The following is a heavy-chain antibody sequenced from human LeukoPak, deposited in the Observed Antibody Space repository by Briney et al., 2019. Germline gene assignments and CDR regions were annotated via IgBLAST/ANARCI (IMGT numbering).Heavy chain of an antibody. Sequence: GGSLRLSCAASGFTFSNYAMYWVRQAPGKGLEYVSAISSNGGSTYYASSVKGRFTISRDNSKNTLYLQMGSLRAEDMAVYYCARYRCSSTSCFVDYWGQGTLVTVSS. J-gene: IGHJ4*02. CDR1: GFTFSNYA. D-gene: IGHD2-2*01. V-gene: IGHV3-64*01. CDR3: ARYRCSSTSCFVDY. CDR2: ISSNGGST.